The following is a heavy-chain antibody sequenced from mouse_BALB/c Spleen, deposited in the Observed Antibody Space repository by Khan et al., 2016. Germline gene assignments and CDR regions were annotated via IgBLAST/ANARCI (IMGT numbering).Heavy chain of an antibody. CDR2: IWAGGST. Sequence: QVQLKESGPGLVAPSQSLSITCTVSGFSLTSYGVHWVRQPPGKGLEWLGVIWAGGSTNYNSALMSRLSISKDNSKSQVFLKMNSPQTDDTAMYYCAREYDGYGDYWGQGTSVTVSS. CDR1: GFSLTSYG. V-gene: IGHV2-9*02. CDR3: AREYDGYGDY. J-gene: IGHJ4*01. D-gene: IGHD2-3*01.